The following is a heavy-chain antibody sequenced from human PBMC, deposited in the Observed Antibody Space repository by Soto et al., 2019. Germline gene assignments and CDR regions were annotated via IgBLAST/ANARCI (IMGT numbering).Heavy chain of an antibody. V-gene: IGHV3-7*01. CDR1: GFTFSSYW. CDR2: IKQDGSEK. J-gene: IGHJ2*01. Sequence: EVQLVESGGGLVQPGGSLRLSCAASGFTFSSYWMSWVRQAPGKGLEWVANIKQDGSEKYYVDSVKGRFTISRDNAKNSLYLQINILRAEDTAVYYCARPTPVYYDSSYWYVDLWGRGSLVTVSS. D-gene: IGHD3-22*01. CDR3: ARPTPVYYDSSYWYVDL.